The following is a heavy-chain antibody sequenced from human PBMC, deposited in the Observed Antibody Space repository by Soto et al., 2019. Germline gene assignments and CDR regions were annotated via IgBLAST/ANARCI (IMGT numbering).Heavy chain of an antibody. J-gene: IGHJ6*02. CDR3: ARRLQTIYFYGMDV. CDR1: GYSFSSYW. Sequence: GESLKISCKGSGYSFSSYWIGWVRQMPGKGLELMGIIYPGDSDTRYSPSFQGQVTISADKSIGTAYLQWRSLKASDTAIYYCARRLQTIYFYGMDVWGQGTTVTVSS. V-gene: IGHV5-51*01. D-gene: IGHD5-12*01. CDR2: IYPGDSDT.